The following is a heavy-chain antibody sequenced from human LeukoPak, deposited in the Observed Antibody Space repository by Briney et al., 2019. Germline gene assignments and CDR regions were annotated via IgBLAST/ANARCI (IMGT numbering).Heavy chain of an antibody. CDR1: GFIFSDYE. V-gene: IGHV3-48*03. CDR2: ISSSGRKI. J-gene: IGHJ4*02. Sequence: QPGGSLRLSYAASGFIFSDYEMNWVRQAPGKGLEWVSYISSSGRKIYYADSVKGRFTIPRDNAKNSLYLQMNSLRADDTAIYYCARGPRDPTEYCSRGTCSPTYEVWGQGTLVTVSS. D-gene: IGHD2-15*01. CDR3: ARGPRDPTEYCSRGTCSPTYEV.